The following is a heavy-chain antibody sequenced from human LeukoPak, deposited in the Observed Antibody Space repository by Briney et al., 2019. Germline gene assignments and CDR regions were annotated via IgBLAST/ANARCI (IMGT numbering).Heavy chain of an antibody. CDR2: IYTSGRT. V-gene: IGHV4-4*09. Sequence: TTSETLSLTCTVSGGSISSYYWSWIRQPPGKALEWIGYIYTSGRTNYNPSLRSRLTISVDTSKNQFSLRLSSVTAAGTAVYYCASVIPATSWFDPWGQGTLVTVSS. D-gene: IGHD2-2*01. J-gene: IGHJ5*02. CDR3: ASVIPATSWFDP. CDR1: GGSISSYY.